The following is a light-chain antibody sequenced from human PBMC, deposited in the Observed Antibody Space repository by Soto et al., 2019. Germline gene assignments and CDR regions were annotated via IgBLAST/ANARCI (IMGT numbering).Light chain of an antibody. J-gene: IGLJ2*01. CDR1: SSDVGDYNY. Sequence: QSALTQPPSASGSPGQSVTISRTGTSSDVGDYNYVSWYQQHPGKAPKLMIYEVSKRPSGVPDRFSGSKSGNTASLTVSGLQAEDEADYYCSSYAGSNNFVFGGGTKLTVL. CDR3: SSYAGSNNFV. V-gene: IGLV2-8*01. CDR2: EVS.